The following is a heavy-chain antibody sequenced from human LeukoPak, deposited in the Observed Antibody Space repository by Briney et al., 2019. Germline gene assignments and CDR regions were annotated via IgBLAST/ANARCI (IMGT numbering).Heavy chain of an antibody. V-gene: IGHV3-7*01. Sequence: GGSLRLSCAASGFTFSSYWMSWVRQAPGKGLEWVANIKQDGSEKYYVDSVKGRFTISRDNAKNSLYLQMNSLRAEDAAVYYCARAVRYFDYLLGPPDYWGQGTLVTVSS. CDR2: IKQDGSEK. CDR1: GFTFSSYW. CDR3: ARAVRYFDYLLGPPDY. J-gene: IGHJ4*02. D-gene: IGHD3-9*01.